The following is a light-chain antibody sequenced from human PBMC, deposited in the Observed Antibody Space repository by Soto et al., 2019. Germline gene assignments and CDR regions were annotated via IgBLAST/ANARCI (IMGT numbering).Light chain of an antibody. CDR1: QSVSSYY. J-gene: IGKJ1*01. CDR3: HQCGSSPWT. V-gene: IGKV3-20*01. CDR2: AAS. Sequence: EIVLTQSPGTLSLSPGERATLSCRASQSVSSYYLAWYQQKPGQAPRLLIYAASSRATGIPDRFSGGGSGTNFTLTISRLEPEDLAVYYCHQCGSSPWTFGQGTKVEIK.